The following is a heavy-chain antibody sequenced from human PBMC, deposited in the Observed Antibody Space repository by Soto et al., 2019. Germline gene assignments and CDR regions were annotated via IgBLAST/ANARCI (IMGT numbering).Heavy chain of an antibody. CDR2: ISAYNGNT. J-gene: IGHJ6*02. D-gene: IGHD2-8*01. CDR3: AREAEVVLMVYAIDYYGMDV. V-gene: IGHV1-18*01. CDR1: GYTFTSYG. Sequence: ASVKVSCKASGYTFTSYGISWVRQAPGQGLEWMGWISAYNGNTNYAQKLQGRVTMTTDTSTSTAYMELRSLRSDDTAVYYCAREAEVVLMVYAIDYYGMDVWVQGTTVTV.